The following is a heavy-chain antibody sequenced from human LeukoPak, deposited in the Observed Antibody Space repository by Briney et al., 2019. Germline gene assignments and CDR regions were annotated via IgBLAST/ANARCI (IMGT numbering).Heavy chain of an antibody. D-gene: IGHD2/OR15-2a*01. CDR2: INHSGST. J-gene: IGHJ6*02. CDR3: ARGRADSTTFMAG. CDR1: GGSFSGYY. Sequence: PSETLSLTCAVYGGSFSGYYWSWIRQPPGKGLEWIGEINHSGSTNYNPSLKSRVTISVDTSKNQFSLKLSSVTAADTAVYYCARGRADSTTFMAGWSQGTSVTVSS. V-gene: IGHV4-34*01.